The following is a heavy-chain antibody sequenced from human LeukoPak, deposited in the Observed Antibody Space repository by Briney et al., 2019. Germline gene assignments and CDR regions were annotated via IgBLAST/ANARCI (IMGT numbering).Heavy chain of an antibody. CDR3: ARVGGSYVYYFDY. D-gene: IGHD1-26*01. Sequence: SETLSLTCTVSGGSISSHYWSWIRQPPGKGLEWIGYISFSGSTNYNPSLKSRVTISVDTSKNQFSLKLSSVTAADTAVYYCARVGGSYVYYFDYWGQGTLVTVSS. J-gene: IGHJ4*02. CDR1: GGSISSHY. V-gene: IGHV4-59*11. CDR2: ISFSGST.